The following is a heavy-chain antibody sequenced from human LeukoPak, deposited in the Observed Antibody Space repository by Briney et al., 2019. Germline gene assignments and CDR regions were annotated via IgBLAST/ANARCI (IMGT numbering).Heavy chain of an antibody. CDR1: GFTFSSYG. Sequence: GGSLRLSCAASGFTFSSYGMHWVRQAPGKGLEWVAFIRYDGSNKYYADSVKGRFTISRDNSKNTLYLQMNSLRAEDTAVYYCAKDLWSGTAMVTGYFDYWGQGTLVTVSS. J-gene: IGHJ4*02. D-gene: IGHD5-18*01. CDR2: IRYDGSNK. V-gene: IGHV3-30*02. CDR3: AKDLWSGTAMVTGYFDY.